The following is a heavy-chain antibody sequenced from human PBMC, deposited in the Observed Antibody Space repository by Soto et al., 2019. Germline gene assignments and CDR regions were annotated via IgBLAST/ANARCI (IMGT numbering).Heavy chain of an antibody. CDR3: ARRSTYYEPRFSFDF. D-gene: IGHD3-3*01. CDR1: GYTFTSYA. CDR2: INAGNGNT. Sequence: ASVKVSCKASGYTFTSYAMHWVRQAPGQRLEWMGWINAGNGNTKYSQKFQGRVTITRDTSASTAYMELSSLRSEDTAVYYCARRSTYYEPRFSFDFWGQGTMVT. V-gene: IGHV1-3*01. J-gene: IGHJ3*01.